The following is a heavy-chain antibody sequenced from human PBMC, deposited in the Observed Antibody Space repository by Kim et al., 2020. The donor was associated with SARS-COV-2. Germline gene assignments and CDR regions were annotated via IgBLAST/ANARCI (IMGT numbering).Heavy chain of an antibody. Sequence: GGSLRLSCAASGFTFSSYDMHWVRQATGKGLEWVSAIGTAGDTYYPGSVKGRFTISRENAKNSLYLQMNSLRARDTAVYYCARGGGSGSYSGDAFDIWGQGTMVTVSS. D-gene: IGHD3-10*01. V-gene: IGHV3-13*04. CDR1: GFTFSSYD. CDR3: ARGGGSGSYSGDAFDI. J-gene: IGHJ3*02. CDR2: IGTAGDT.